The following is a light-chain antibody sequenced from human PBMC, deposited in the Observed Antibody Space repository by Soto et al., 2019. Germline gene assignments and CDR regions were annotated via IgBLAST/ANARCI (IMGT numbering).Light chain of an antibody. V-gene: IGLV2-8*01. CDR2: EVV. J-gene: IGLJ1*01. Sequence: QSSLTPPPSASGCPGRSVTISCTGTKSDVGVYDFVSWYQHHPGKAPRLIIYEVVQRPSGVPDRFSGSKSGNTASLTVSGLQAADEADYFFTSYAGSNTYVFGSGTKVTVL. CDR1: KSDVGVYDF. CDR3: TSYAGSNTYV.